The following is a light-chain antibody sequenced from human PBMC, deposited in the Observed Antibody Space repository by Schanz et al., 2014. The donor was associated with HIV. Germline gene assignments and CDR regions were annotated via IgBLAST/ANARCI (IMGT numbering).Light chain of an antibody. V-gene: IGLV2-14*03. CDR2: DVS. CDR3: SSFTSTSTLV. J-gene: IGLJ1*01. Sequence: QSALTQPPSASGSPGQAITISCTGTSSDVGGYNYASWYQHHPGKAPKLLIYDVSNRPSGVSNRFSGSKSGNTASLTISRLQAEDESDYYCSSFTSTSTLVFGTGTKLTVL. CDR1: SSDVGGYNY.